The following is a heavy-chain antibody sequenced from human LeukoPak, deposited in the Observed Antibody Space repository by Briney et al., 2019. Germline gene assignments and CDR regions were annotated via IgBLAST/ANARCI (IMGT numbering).Heavy chain of an antibody. CDR1: GFTFSDYY. J-gene: IGHJ4*02. D-gene: IGHD3-22*01. CDR3: AKGSYYDSSGSFYFDY. CDR2: ISSSSSYT. Sequence: PGGSLRLSCAASGFTFSDYYMSWIRQAPGKGLEWVSYISSSSSYTNYADSVKGRFTISRDNAKNSLYLQMNSLRAEDTAVYYCAKGSYYDSSGSFYFDYWGQRTLVTVSS. V-gene: IGHV3-11*06.